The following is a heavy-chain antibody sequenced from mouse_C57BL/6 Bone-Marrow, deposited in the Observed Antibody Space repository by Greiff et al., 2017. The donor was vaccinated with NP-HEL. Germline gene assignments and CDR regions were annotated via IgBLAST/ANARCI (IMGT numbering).Heavy chain of an antibody. CDR2: INPSSGYT. CDR1: GYTFTSYT. V-gene: IGHV1-4*01. J-gene: IGHJ2*01. Sequence: VKLQESGAELARPGASVKMSCKASGYTFTSYTMHWVKQRPGQGLAWIGYINPSSGYTKYNQKFKDKATLTADKSSSTAYMQLSSLTSEDSAVYYCARPWTYFDYWGQGTTLTFSS. CDR3: ARPWTYFDY.